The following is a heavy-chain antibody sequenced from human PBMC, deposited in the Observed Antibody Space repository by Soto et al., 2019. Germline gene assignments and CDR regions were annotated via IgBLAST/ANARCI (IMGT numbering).Heavy chain of an antibody. CDR1: GYTFTSYA. J-gene: IGHJ4*02. D-gene: IGHD2-2*01. CDR3: ARGNTNIVVVPAAIDLWLIY. Sequence: VSVKVSCKASGYTFTSYAMHWVRQAPGQRLEWMGWINAGNGNTKYSQKFQGRVTITRDTSASTAYMELSSLRSEDTAVYYCARGNTNIVVVPAAIDLWLIYWGQGTLVTVSS. V-gene: IGHV1-3*01. CDR2: INAGNGNT.